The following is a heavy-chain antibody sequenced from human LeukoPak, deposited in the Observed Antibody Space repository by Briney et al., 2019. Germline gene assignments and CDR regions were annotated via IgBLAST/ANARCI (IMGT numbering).Heavy chain of an antibody. Sequence: GGSLRLSCAASGFIFSSYGMHWVRQAPGKGLEWLAFIRYDGTNTYYADSVKGRFTISRDNSKNTLSLQMNSLRPEDTGVYYCARDQEGVLDFWGQGALVTVSS. CDR2: IRYDGTNT. CDR1: GFIFSSYG. D-gene: IGHD3-10*01. V-gene: IGHV3-30*02. J-gene: IGHJ4*02. CDR3: ARDQEGVLDF.